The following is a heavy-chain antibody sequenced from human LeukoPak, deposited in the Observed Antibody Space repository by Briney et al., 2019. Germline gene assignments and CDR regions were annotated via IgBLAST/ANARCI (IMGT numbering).Heavy chain of an antibody. CDR1: GFTFSSYE. Sequence: GGSMRLSCAASGFTFSSYEMNWVRQPPGKGLEWVSYISSSGSTIYYADSVKGRFTISRDNAKNSLYLQMNSLRAEDTAVYYCARGDLDYYDSSGYPNWFDPWGQGTLVTVSS. D-gene: IGHD3-22*01. J-gene: IGHJ5*02. CDR2: ISSSGSTI. V-gene: IGHV3-48*03. CDR3: ARGDLDYYDSSGYPNWFDP.